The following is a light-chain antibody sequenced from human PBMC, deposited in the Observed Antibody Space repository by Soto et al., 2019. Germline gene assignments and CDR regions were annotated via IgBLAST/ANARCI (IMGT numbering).Light chain of an antibody. Sequence: QSALTQPASVSGSPGQSITISCTGSSSDVGSYNLVSWYQQHPGKAPKLILYEGTKRPSGVSNRFSGSKSGNTASLTISGLQADDEADYYCSSYTSSSSLGVFGGGTKLTVL. J-gene: IGLJ3*02. CDR2: EGT. CDR1: SSDVGSYNL. CDR3: SSYTSSSSLGV. V-gene: IGLV2-14*02.